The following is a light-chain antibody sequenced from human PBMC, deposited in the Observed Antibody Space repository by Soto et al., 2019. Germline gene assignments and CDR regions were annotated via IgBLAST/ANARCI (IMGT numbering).Light chain of an antibody. CDR1: QTISTW. Sequence: DIQVTQSPRTLSASVGDRVTITCRASQTISTWMAWYQQKPGKAPKLLVYDASSLQSGVPSRFSGSGSGTDFTLTISSLQPEDFTTYYCQQANSFPITFGQGTRLEIK. J-gene: IGKJ5*01. CDR2: DAS. V-gene: IGKV1-12*01. CDR3: QQANSFPIT.